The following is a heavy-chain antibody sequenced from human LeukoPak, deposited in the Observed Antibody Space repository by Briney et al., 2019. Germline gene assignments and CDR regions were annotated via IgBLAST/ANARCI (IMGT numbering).Heavy chain of an antibody. J-gene: IGHJ6*02. V-gene: IGHV1-46*01. CDR3: ARDLLDFWIDV. CDR1: GYTFTGYY. Sequence: WASVKVSCKASGYTFTGYYMHWVRQAPGQGLEWMGIINPSGGSTSYAQKFQGRVTMTRDTSTSTVYMELSSLRSEDTTVYYCARDLLDFWIDVWGQGTTVTVSS. D-gene: IGHD3-3*01. CDR2: INPSGGST.